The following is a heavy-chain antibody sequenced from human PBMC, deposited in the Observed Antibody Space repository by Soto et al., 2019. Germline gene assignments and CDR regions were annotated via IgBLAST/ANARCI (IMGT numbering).Heavy chain of an antibody. CDR3: ARRPTADTSGWLIDY. Sequence: GGSLRLSCAASGFTFSSDALHWVRQAPGKGLEWVAIISYDGSHKYYADSVKGRFTISRDNSNNTLYLQMNSLRAEDTAVYFCARRPTADTSGWLIDYWGQGTLVTVSS. D-gene: IGHD6-19*01. V-gene: IGHV3-30*04. CDR1: GFTFSSDA. CDR2: ISYDGSHK. J-gene: IGHJ4*02.